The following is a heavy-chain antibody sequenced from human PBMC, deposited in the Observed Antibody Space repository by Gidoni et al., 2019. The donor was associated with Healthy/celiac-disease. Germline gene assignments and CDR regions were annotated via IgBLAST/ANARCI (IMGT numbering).Heavy chain of an antibody. D-gene: IGHD6-13*01. CDR1: GFTFDDYA. CDR3: AKGVGAVAAGLGSIDY. V-gene: IGHV3-9*01. J-gene: IGHJ4*02. CDR2: ISGNSGSI. Sequence: EVQLVESGGGLVQPGRSLSLSCAASGFTFDDYAMHWVRQAPGKGLEGVSGISGNSGSIGYADSVKGRFTISRDNAKNSLYLQMNSLRAEDTALYYCAKGVGAVAAGLGSIDYWGQGTLVTVSS.